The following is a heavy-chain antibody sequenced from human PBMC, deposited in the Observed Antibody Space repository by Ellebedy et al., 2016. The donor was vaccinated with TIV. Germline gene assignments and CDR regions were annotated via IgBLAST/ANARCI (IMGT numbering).Heavy chain of an antibody. D-gene: IGHD5-18*01. CDR2: VNSVSTFM. J-gene: IGHJ4*01. CDR3: ARDFDTAPMKTIFDY. CDR1: GFTFSDHY. V-gene: IGHV3-69-1*01. Sequence: GESLKISCVVSGFTFSDHYMDWVRQAPGKGLEWVSAVNSVSTFMFYADSVKGRFTVSRDNAKNSLYLQMNNLRAEDTAVYYCARDFDTAPMKTIFDYWGHGTLVTVSS.